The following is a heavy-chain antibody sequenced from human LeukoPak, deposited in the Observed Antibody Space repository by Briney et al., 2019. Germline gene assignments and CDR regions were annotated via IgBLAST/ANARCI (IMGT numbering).Heavy chain of an antibody. CDR1: GFTFSSHA. D-gene: IGHD1-26*01. CDR3: AREVWGIVGATTYFDY. CDR2: ISYDGSNK. V-gene: IGHV3-30-3*01. Sequence: GRSLRLSCAASGFTFSSHAMHWVRQAPGKGLEWVAVISYDGSNKYYADSVKGRFTISRDNSKNTLYLQMNSLRAEDTAVYYCAREVWGIVGATTYFDYWGQGTLVTVSS. J-gene: IGHJ4*02.